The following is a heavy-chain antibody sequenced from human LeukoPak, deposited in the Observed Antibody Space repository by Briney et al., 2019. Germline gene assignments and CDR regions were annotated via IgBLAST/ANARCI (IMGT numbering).Heavy chain of an antibody. D-gene: IGHD5-24*01. J-gene: IGHJ3*02. CDR1: GFTFSIYW. CDR3: AREGTATAFDI. V-gene: IGHV3-74*01. Sequence: GGSLRLSCAASGFTFSIYWMHWVRQAPGKGLVWVSRINSDGSSTSYADSVKGRFTISRDNAKNTLYLQMNSLRAEDTAVYYCAREGTATAFDIWGQGTMVTVSS. CDR2: INSDGSST.